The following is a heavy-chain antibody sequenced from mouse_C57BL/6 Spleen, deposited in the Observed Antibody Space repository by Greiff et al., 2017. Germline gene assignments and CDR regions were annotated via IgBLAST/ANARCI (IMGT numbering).Heavy chain of an antibody. V-gene: IGHV1-26*01. CDR3: AKRDQATLGY. D-gene: IGHD3-2*02. CDR2: INPNNGGT. Sequence: EVQLQQSGPELVKPGASVKISCKASGYTFTDYYMNWVKQSPGKSLEWIGDINPNNGGTSYNQKFKGKATLTVDKSSSTAYMELRSLTSEDSAVYYCAKRDQATLGYWGKGTTLTVSS. J-gene: IGHJ2*01. CDR1: GYTFTDYY.